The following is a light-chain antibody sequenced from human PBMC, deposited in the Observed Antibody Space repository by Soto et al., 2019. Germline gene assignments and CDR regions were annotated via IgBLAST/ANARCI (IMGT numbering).Light chain of an antibody. CDR2: DAS. CDR1: QSVSRS. J-gene: IGKJ4*01. CDR3: QQRSTR. Sequence: EIVLTQSPATLSLSPGDRAVLSCRASQSVSRSLTWYQHKPGQAPRLLIYDASTRATGIPRRFSGSGSGTDFTLPISSLEPEDFAVYYWQQRSTRFGGGPKVEI. V-gene: IGKV3-11*01.